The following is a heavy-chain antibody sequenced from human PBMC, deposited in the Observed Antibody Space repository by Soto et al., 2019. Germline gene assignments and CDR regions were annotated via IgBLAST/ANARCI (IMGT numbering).Heavy chain of an antibody. CDR2: ITANGVST. D-gene: IGHD6-13*01. V-gene: IGHV3-23*01. CDR3: AKDYLRIAAP. J-gene: IGHJ5*02. Sequence: GSLRLSCAASGFTFSSYAMTWVRQAPGKGLEWVSAITANGVSTFYADSVKGRFTISRDNSKNTLYLQMKSLRAADTAVYYCAKDYLRIAAPWGQGTLVTVSS. CDR1: GFTFSSYA.